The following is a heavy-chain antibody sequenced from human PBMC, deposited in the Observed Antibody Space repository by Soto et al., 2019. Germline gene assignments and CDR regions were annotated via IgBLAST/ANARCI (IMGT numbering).Heavy chain of an antibody. J-gene: IGHJ4*02. V-gene: IGHV4-30-4*01. Sequence: SETLSLTCTVSGGSISAGDYYWNWIRQPPGKGLEWIGYIYYTGTTKYNPSLKSRVTLSVDTSKNRFSLNLTSVTAADTAIYYCARGVGGVLVAGFDYWGQGALVTVSS. CDR3: ARGVGGVLVAGFDY. D-gene: IGHD6-19*01. CDR1: GGSISAGDYY. CDR2: IYYTGTT.